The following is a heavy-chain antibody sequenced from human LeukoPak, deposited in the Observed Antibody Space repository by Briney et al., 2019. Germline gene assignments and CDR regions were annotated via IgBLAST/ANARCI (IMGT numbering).Heavy chain of an antibody. CDR3: ARDFEEDYGGNVFDY. D-gene: IGHD4-23*01. J-gene: IGHJ4*02. CDR1: RYTFTSYA. Sequence: ASVKVSCKASRYTFTSYAMHWVRQAPGQRLEWMGWINAGNGNTKYSQKFQGRVTITRDTSASTAYMELSSLRSEDTAVYYCARDFEEDYGGNVFDYWGQGTLVTVSS. CDR2: INAGNGNT. V-gene: IGHV1-3*01.